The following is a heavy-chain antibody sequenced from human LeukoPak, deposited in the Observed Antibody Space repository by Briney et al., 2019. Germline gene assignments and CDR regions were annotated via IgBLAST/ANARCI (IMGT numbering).Heavy chain of an antibody. Sequence: PGGSLRLSCAASGFTFSSYSMNWVRQAPGKGLEWLSYISSSSGTIYYADSVKGRFTISRDNARNSLYLQMNSLRAEDTAVYYCARALGNQDYYDSSGARAFDIWGQGTMVTVSS. V-gene: IGHV3-48*04. J-gene: IGHJ3*02. D-gene: IGHD3-22*01. CDR1: GFTFSSYS. CDR3: ARALGNQDYYDSSGARAFDI. CDR2: ISSSSGTI.